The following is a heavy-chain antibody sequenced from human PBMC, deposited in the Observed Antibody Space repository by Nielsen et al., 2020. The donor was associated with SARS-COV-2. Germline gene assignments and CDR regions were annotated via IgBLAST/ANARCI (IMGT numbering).Heavy chain of an antibody. Sequence: GESLKISCAASGFTFSSYAMSWVRQAPGKGLERVSAISGSGGSTYYADSVKGRFTISRDNSKNTLYLQMNSLRAEDTAVYYCATPLLRFLEMDVWGKGTTVTVSS. D-gene: IGHD3-3*01. CDR2: ISGSGGST. CDR1: GFTFSSYA. J-gene: IGHJ6*04. CDR3: ATPLLRFLEMDV. V-gene: IGHV3-23*01.